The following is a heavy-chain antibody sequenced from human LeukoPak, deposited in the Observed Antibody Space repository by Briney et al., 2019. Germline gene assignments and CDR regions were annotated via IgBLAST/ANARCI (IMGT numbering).Heavy chain of an antibody. CDR3: AKNSGSYDLHY. V-gene: IGHV3-23*01. Sequence: GGSLRLSCAASGFSFSNYAMSWVRQAPGKGXXXVSVISGSGGSTYYADSVKGRFTISRDNSKNTLYLQMNSLRAEDTAVYYCAKNSGSYDLHYWGQGTLVTVSS. D-gene: IGHD1-26*01. CDR1: GFSFSNYA. J-gene: IGHJ4*02. CDR2: ISGSGGST.